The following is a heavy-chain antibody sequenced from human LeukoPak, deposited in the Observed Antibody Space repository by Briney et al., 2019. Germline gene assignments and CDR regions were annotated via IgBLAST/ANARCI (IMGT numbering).Heavy chain of an antibody. V-gene: IGHV1-46*01. CDR3: ARGSSLAY. D-gene: IGHD6-6*01. Sequence: ASVKVSCKAFGYTFTSNYMHWVRQAPGQGPEWMGVISPSGGSTTYAQKFQGRVTLTRDMSTSTDYLELSSLRSEDTAVYYCARGSSLAYWGQGTLVTVSS. CDR1: GYTFTSNY. CDR2: ISPSGGST. J-gene: IGHJ4*02.